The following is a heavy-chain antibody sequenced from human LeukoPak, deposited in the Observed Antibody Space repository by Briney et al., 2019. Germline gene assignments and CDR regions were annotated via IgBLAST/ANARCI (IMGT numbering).Heavy chain of an antibody. CDR2: IYYSGST. CDR3: ARIRYGSNIYRYYYMDV. J-gene: IGHJ6*03. Sequence: SETLSLTCTVSGGSISSSYWSWIQQPPGKGLEWIGYIYYSGSTNYNPSLKSRVTISVDTSKNQFSLKVTSVTAADTAVYYCARIRYGSNIYRYYYMDVWGKGTTVIVSS. CDR1: GGSISSSY. D-gene: IGHD3-10*01. V-gene: IGHV4-59*01.